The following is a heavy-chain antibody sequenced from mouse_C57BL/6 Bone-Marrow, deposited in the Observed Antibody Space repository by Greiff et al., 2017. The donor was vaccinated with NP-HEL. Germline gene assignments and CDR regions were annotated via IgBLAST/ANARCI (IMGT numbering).Heavy chain of an antibody. CDR2: IYPGNSDT. V-gene: IGHV1-5*01. J-gene: IGHJ3*01. CDR3: TYGSSQGWFAY. CDR1: GYIFTSYW. D-gene: IGHD1-1*01. Sequence: EVQLQQSGTVLARPGASVKMSCKTSGYIFTSYWMHWVKQRPGQGLEWIGAIYPGNSDTSYNQKFKGKAKLTAVTSASTAYMELSSLTNEDSAVYYCTYGSSQGWFAYWGQGTLVTVSA.